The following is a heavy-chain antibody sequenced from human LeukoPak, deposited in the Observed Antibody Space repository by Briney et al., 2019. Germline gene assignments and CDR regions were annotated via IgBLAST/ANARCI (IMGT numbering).Heavy chain of an antibody. CDR3: TSDTYCSGGSCYSYY. CDR1: GFTFGDYA. D-gene: IGHD2-15*01. Sequence: GGSLRLSCSASGFTFGDYAMTWVRQAPGKGLEWVGFIRSKAYGGTTEYAASVKGRFTISRDDSKSIAYLQMNSLKTEDTAVYYCTSDTYCSGGSCYSYYWGQGTLVTVSS. V-gene: IGHV3-49*04. J-gene: IGHJ4*02. CDR2: IRSKAYGGTT.